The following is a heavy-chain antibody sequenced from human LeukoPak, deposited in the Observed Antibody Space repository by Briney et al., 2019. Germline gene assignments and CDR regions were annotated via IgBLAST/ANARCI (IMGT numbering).Heavy chain of an antibody. V-gene: IGHV4-59*01. CDR3: ARDQYSSSLVWDY. CDR1: GGSISDYY. Sequence: PSETLSLTCTVSGGSISDYYWSWIRQPPGKGLEWIGYIYYSGSTNYNLSLKSRVTLSVDTSKNEFSLKLSSVTAADTAVYYCARDQYSSSLVWDYWGQGTLVTVSS. CDR2: IYYSGST. D-gene: IGHD6-13*01. J-gene: IGHJ4*02.